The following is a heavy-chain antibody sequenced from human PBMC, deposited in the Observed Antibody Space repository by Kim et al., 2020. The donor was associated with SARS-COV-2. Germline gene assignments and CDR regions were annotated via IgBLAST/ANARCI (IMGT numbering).Heavy chain of an antibody. V-gene: IGHV3-53*01. Sequence: GGSLRLSCAASGFTVSSNYMSWVRQAPGKGLEWVSAIYTAGSTYYADSVKGRVTISRGNSRNTLYLQMNSLSVGDTAMYYCSRGPDSRASFDDWGQGTLVTVSS. CDR3: SRGPDSRASFDD. CDR1: GFTVSSNY. CDR2: IYTAGST. J-gene: IGHJ4*02.